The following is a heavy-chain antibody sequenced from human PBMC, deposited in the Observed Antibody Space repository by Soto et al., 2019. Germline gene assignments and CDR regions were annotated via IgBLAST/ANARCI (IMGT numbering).Heavy chain of an antibody. J-gene: IGHJ4*02. CDR1: GGTFRNNA. CDR3: ARPHTYYYDDDNLYLNGFDF. CDR2: IIPFFGAP. D-gene: IGHD3-22*01. Sequence: QVQLVQSGAEAKKPGSSVKVSCKASGGTFRNNAINWVRQAPGQGLEWMGVIIPFFGAPKYAQKFQGRLTITADESTNTAYMELSGLRSEDTAIYYCARPHTYYYDDDNLYLNGFDFWGQGTLVTVSS. V-gene: IGHV1-69*01.